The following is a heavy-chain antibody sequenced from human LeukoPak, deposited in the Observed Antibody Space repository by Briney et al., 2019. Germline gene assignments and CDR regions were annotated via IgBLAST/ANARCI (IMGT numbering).Heavy chain of an antibody. V-gene: IGHV3-21*01. Sequence: GGSLRLSCAASGFTFSSYWMSWVRQAPGKGLEWVSSISSSSSYIYYADSVKGRFTISRDNSKNMLYLQMNSLRAEDRTVYYCARGFHGRYSSGWLRRPVAFDIWGQGTMVTVSS. CDR3: ARGFHGRYSSGWLRRPVAFDI. CDR1: GFTFSSYW. CDR2: ISSSSSYI. D-gene: IGHD6-19*01. J-gene: IGHJ3*02.